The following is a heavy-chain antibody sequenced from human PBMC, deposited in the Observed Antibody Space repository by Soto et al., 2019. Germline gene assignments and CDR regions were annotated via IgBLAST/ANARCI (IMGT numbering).Heavy chain of an antibody. Sequence: SVKVSCKASGGSFSSNAISWVRQAPGQGLEWMGGIIPIFGTTNYAQKFQGRLTITADESTSTAYMELSSLRSEDTAVYYCAGCYYDTRGYYYDYWGQGILLTVSS. CDR3: AGCYYDTRGYYYDY. CDR2: IIPIFGTT. J-gene: IGHJ4*02. V-gene: IGHV1-69*13. CDR1: GGSFSSNA. D-gene: IGHD3-22*01.